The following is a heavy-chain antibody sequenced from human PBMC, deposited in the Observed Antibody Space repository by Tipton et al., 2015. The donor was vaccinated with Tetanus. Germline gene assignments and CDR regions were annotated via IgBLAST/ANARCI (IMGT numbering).Heavy chain of an antibody. D-gene: IGHD2-21*02. CDR2: VYYSGST. Sequence: TLSLTCTVSGGSITSSIDYWGWVRQPPGKGLEWIGSVYYSGSTSYNPSLKSRVTMSVDMSKNQVSLTVTSVTAADTAVYHCARRGDNWFFDLWGRGTLVTVSS. CDR3: ARRGDNWFFDL. CDR1: GGSITSSIDY. V-gene: IGHV4-39*07. J-gene: IGHJ2*01.